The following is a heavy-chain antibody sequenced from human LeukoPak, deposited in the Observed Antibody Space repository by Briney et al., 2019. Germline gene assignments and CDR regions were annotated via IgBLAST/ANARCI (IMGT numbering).Heavy chain of an antibody. CDR2: IKSKTDGGTT. CDR1: GFTFSNAW. D-gene: IGHD2-15*01. V-gene: IGHV3-15*01. CDR3: TTEWFAAAPGY. Sequence: GGSLRLSCAASGFTFSNAWMSWVRQAPGKGLEWVGRIKSKTDGGTTDYAAPVKGRFTISRDDSTNTLYLQMHSLKTEDTAVYYCTTEWFAAAPGYWGQGTLVTVSS. J-gene: IGHJ4*02.